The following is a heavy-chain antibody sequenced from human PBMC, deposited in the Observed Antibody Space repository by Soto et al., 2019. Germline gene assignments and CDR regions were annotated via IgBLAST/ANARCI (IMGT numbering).Heavy chain of an antibody. CDR1: AGSISSYN. V-gene: IGHV4-59*08. D-gene: IGHD3-16*02. CDR3: ARLYGLDAFDF. J-gene: IGHJ3*01. Sequence: QVQLQESGPGLVKPSETLSLTCTVSAGSISSYNWSWIRQPPGKGLEWIGYIFYSGSTNYNPSLKSRVTISVDTSKNQFSLKLSSVTSADTAVYYCARLYGLDAFDFWGQGTMVTVSS. CDR2: IFYSGST.